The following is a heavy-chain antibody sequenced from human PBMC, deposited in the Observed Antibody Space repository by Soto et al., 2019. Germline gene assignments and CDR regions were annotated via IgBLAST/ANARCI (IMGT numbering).Heavy chain of an antibody. CDR1: GFTFSSYG. CDR2: IWYDGSNK. CDR3: ARDSDYGDYEDY. D-gene: IGHD4-17*01. V-gene: IGHV3-33*01. J-gene: IGHJ4*02. Sequence: GGSLRLSCAASGFTFSSYGMHWVRQAPGKGLEWVAVIWYDGSNKYYADSVKGRFTISRDNSKNTLYLQMNSLRAEDTAVYYCARDSDYGDYEDYWGQGTLVTVSS.